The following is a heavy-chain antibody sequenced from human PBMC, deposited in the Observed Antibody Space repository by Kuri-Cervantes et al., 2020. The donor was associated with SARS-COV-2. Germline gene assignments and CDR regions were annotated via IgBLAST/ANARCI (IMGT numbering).Heavy chain of an antibody. CDR1: GYTFTGYY. CDR3: ARDSAGLYSSSSWNWFDP. CDR2: INPNSGGT. V-gene: IGHV1-2*02. Sequence: ASVKVSCKASGYTFTGYYMHWVRQAPGQGLEWMGWINPNSGGTNYAQKFQGRVIMTRDTSISTAYMELSRLRSDDTAVYYCARDSAGLYSSSSWNWFDPWGQGTLVTVSS. J-gene: IGHJ5*02. D-gene: IGHD6-6*01.